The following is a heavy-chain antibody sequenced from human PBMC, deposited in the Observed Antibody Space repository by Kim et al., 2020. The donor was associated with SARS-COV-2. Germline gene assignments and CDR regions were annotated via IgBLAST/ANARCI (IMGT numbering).Heavy chain of an antibody. J-gene: IGHJ6*02. Sequence: SLTSRVTISVDTSKNQFSLKLSSVTAADTAVYYCARIIVSGRSYYYGMDVWGQGTTVTVSS. CDR3: ARIIVSGRSYYYGMDV. V-gene: IGHV4-34*01. D-gene: IGHD1-1*01.